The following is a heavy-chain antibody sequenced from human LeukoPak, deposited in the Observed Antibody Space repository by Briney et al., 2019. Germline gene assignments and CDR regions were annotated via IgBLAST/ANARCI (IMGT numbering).Heavy chain of an antibody. Sequence: SETLSLTCAVYGGSFSGYYWSWIRQPPGKGLEWIGEINHSGSTNYNPSLKSRVTISVDTSKNQFSLKLSSVTAADTAVYYCARFPGAAAGTVAEFDPWGQGTLVTVSS. J-gene: IGHJ5*02. CDR1: GGSFSGYY. CDR3: ARFPGAAAGTVAEFDP. V-gene: IGHV4-34*01. CDR2: INHSGST. D-gene: IGHD6-13*01.